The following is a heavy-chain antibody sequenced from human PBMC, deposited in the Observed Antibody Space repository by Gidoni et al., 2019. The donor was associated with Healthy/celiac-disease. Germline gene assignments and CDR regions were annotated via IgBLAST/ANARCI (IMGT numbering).Heavy chain of an antibody. D-gene: IGHD2-21*02. CDR2: ISTAGDT. J-gene: IGHJ6*02. V-gene: IGHV3-13*01. CDR1: GFTFSSYD. Sequence: EVQPVESGGGLVQPGGSLRLSCAASGFTFSSYDMHWVRQATGKGLEWVSAISTAGDTYYPGSVKGRFTISRENAKNSLYLQMNSLRAGETAVYYCARQSRGVTSYREDYYYGMDVWGQGTTVTVSS. CDR3: ARQSRGVTSYREDYYYGMDV.